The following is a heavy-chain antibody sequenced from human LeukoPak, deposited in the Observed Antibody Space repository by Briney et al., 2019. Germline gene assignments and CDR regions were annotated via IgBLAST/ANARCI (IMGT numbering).Heavy chain of an antibody. J-gene: IGHJ3*02. V-gene: IGHV3-33*03. CDR1: GFTFRTYG. Sequence: GGSLRLSCAASGFTFRTYGMHWVRQAPGKGPEWVAVIWYDGNKKYYADSVKGRFTISRDNAKNSLYLQMNSLRAEDTAVYYCASLTAAASTGAFDIWGQGTMVTVSS. CDR2: IWYDGNKK. CDR3: ASLTAAASTGAFDI. D-gene: IGHD6-13*01.